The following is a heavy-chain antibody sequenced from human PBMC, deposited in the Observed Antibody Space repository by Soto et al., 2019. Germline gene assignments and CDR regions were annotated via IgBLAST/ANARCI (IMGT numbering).Heavy chain of an antibody. J-gene: IGHJ3*01. Sequence: GGSLRLSCAASGFTFSSNSMSWVRQAPGKGLEWVSGISDSGESTYYADSVKGRFTISRDNSKNTLSLEMSSLRAEDTAMYFCAKVNFFDTPGAFDVWGQGTPVTVSS. D-gene: IGHD2-15*01. CDR3: AKVNFFDTPGAFDV. V-gene: IGHV3-23*01. CDR2: ISDSGEST. CDR1: GFTFSSNS.